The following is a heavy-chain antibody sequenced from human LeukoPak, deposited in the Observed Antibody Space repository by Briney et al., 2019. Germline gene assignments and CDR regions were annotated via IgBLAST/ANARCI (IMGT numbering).Heavy chain of an antibody. CDR3: AKDRGPQVYFFDY. CDR1: GFTFSSYA. D-gene: IGHD1-14*01. J-gene: IGHJ4*02. CDR2: ISGSGGRT. Sequence: PGGSLRLSCVASGFTFSSYAMTWVRQAPGGGRGWVSGISGSGGRTYYADSVKGRFTISRDNSKTTLYLQMNSLRAEDTAVYYCAKDRGPQVYFFDYWGQGTLVTVSS. V-gene: IGHV3-23*01.